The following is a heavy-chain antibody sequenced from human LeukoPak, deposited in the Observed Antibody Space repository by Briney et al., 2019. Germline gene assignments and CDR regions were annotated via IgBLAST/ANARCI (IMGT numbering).Heavy chain of an antibody. Sequence: PSETLSLTCAVYGGSFSGYYWSWIRQPPGKGLEWIGEINHSGSTNYNPSLKSRVTISVDTSKNQFSLKLSSVTAADTAVYYCARVMVRGVIIRSYYYYYGMDVWGKGTTVTVPS. D-gene: IGHD3-10*01. V-gene: IGHV4-34*01. CDR3: ARVMVRGVIIRSYYYYYGMDV. CDR1: GGSFSGYY. CDR2: INHSGST. J-gene: IGHJ6*04.